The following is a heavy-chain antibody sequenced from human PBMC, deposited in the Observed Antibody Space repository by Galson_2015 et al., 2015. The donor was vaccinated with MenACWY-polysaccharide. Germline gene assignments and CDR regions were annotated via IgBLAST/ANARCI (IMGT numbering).Heavy chain of an antibody. CDR3: AKPRQHPLRQVLFDY. J-gene: IGHJ4*02. Sequence: SLRLSCAASGFTFGNSAMSWVRQAPGKGLEWVSSISDIGGSLYYAESVKGRFTISRDNSNTTLYLQMNNLRAEDAAVYYCAKPRQHPLRQVLFDYWGQGILVTVSS. CDR2: ISDIGGSL. V-gene: IGHV3-23*01. CDR1: GFTFGNSA.